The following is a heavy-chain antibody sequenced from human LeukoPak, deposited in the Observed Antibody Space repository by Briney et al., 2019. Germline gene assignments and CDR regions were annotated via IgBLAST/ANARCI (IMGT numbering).Heavy chain of an antibody. J-gene: IGHJ4*02. D-gene: IGHD5-18*01. Sequence: SETLSLTCTVSGVSISSYYWSWIRQPPGKGLEWIGYIYYSGSTNYNPSLKSRVTISVDTSKNQFSLKLSSVTAADTAVYYCACGYSSDYFDYWGQGTLVTVSS. CDR2: IYYSGST. V-gene: IGHV4-59*08. CDR1: GVSISSYY. CDR3: ACGYSSDYFDY.